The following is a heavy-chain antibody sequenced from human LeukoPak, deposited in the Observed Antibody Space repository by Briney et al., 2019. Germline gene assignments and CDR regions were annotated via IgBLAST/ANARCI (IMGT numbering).Heavy chain of an antibody. V-gene: IGHV4-34*01. J-gene: IGHJ5*02. CDR2: INHSGST. D-gene: IGHD5-18*01. CDR3: ARVGRRGYRVNNWFDP. CDR1: GVSFSGYY. Sequence: PSETLSLTCAVYGVSFSGYYWSWIRQPPGKGLEWIGEINHSGSTNYNPSLKSRVTISVDTSKNQFSLKLSSVTAADTAVYYCARVGRRGYRVNNWFDPWGQGTLVTVSS.